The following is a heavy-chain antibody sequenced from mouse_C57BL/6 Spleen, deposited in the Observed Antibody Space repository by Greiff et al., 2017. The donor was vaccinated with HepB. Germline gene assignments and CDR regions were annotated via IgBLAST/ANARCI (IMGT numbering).Heavy chain of an antibody. CDR3: ARDRETAQATPFAY. CDR1: GFTFSSYA. D-gene: IGHD3-2*02. Sequence: LVESGGGLVKPGGSLKLSCAASGFTFSSYAMSWVRQTPEKRLEWVATISDGGSYTYYPDNVKGRFTISRDNAKNNLYLQMSHLKAEDTAMYYCARDRETAQATPFAYWGQGTLVTVSA. V-gene: IGHV5-4*01. CDR2: ISDGGSYT. J-gene: IGHJ3*01.